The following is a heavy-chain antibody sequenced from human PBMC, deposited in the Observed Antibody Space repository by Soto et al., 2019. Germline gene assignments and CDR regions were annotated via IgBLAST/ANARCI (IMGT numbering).Heavy chain of an antibody. CDR3: ARWVCGSMYDNSGKYDS. CDR1: GFTFSSNG. D-gene: IGHD3-22*01. V-gene: IGHV3-30*03. J-gene: IGHJ5*01. CDR2: VSYDGSKK. Sequence: QVQLVESGGGVVQPGRSLRLTCAASGFTFSSNGMHWVRQAPGKGLEWVALVSYDGSKKYYADYVKGRFTISRDNSENTLYLQMNSLRAEDTAVYYCARWVCGSMYDNSGKYDSWGQGTLVTVSS.